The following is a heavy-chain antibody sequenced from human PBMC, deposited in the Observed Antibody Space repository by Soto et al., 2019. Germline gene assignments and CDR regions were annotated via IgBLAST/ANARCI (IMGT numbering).Heavy chain of an antibody. Sequence: EVQLVESGGGLVQPGGSLRLSCAASEFTFSGRSVHWVRQAPGKGLVWVSGIDKVGTDSTYADSVKGRFTSSRDNAKNTVYLQIHSQRVEDTAVYYCARGWFGPEVWGKGTTVTVSS. CDR1: EFTFSGRS. D-gene: IGHD3-10*01. CDR3: ARGWFGPEV. V-gene: IGHV3-74*01. J-gene: IGHJ6*03. CDR2: IDKVGTDS.